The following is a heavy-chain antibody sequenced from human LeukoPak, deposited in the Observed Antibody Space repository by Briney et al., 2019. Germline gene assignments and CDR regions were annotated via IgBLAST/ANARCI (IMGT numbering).Heavy chain of an antibody. CDR3: AREGITMIKAPVAFDI. V-gene: IGHV4-38-2*02. CDR1: GYSISSGYY. Sequence: NASETLSLTCTVSGYSISSGYYWGWIRQPPGKGLEWIGSIYHSGSTYYNPSLKSRVTISVDTSKNQFYLKLSSVTAADTAVYYCAREGITMIKAPVAFDIWGQGTMVAVSS. J-gene: IGHJ3*02. D-gene: IGHD3-22*01. CDR2: IYHSGST.